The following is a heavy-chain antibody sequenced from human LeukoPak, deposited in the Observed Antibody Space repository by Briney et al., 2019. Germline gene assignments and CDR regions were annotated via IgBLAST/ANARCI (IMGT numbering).Heavy chain of an antibody. J-gene: IGHJ3*02. CDR2: ISSSSYI. CDR1: GFTFSSYS. CDR3: ARAWIPDAFDI. D-gene: IGHD5-18*01. V-gene: IGHV3-21*01. Sequence: GGSLRLSCAASGFTFSSYSMNWVRQAPGKGLEWVSSISSSSYIYYADSVKGRFTISRDNAKNSLYLQMNSLRAEDTAVYYCARAWIPDAFDIWGQGTMVTVSS.